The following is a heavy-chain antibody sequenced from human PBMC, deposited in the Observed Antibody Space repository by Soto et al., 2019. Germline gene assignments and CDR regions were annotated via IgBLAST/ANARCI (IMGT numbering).Heavy chain of an antibody. D-gene: IGHD4-17*01. CDR1: GYTFTSYD. CDR3: ARGIKYGDSSRWFDP. Sequence: QVQLVQSGAEVKKPGASVKVSCKASGYTFTSYDSNWLRQATGQGLEYLGWMNQHRGNTGYVQKFQGRVTLTRNTSISTAYMELSSLRSDDTAVYYCARGIKYGDSSRWFDPWGQGTLVTVSS. V-gene: IGHV1-8*02. J-gene: IGHJ5*02. CDR2: MNQHRGNT.